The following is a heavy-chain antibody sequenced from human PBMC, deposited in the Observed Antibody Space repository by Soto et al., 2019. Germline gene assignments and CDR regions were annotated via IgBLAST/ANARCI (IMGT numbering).Heavy chain of an antibody. V-gene: IGHV3-21*06. CDR3: VRGMNPLF. CDR1: GFTLRTYT. Sequence: GGSLRLSCAASGFTLRTYTMNWVRQAPGKGLEWVSSISISSSGRYYADSVRGRFTISRDNAKNTLYLQMNSLRADDTAVYFCVRGMNPLFGGKGTLVTVSS. J-gene: IGHJ4*01. CDR2: ISISSSGR.